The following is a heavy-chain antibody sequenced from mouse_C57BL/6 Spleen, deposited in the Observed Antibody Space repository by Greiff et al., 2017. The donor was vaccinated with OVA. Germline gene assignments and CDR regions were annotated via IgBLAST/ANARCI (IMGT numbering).Heavy chain of an antibody. CDR2: INPGSGGT. J-gene: IGHJ2*01. Sequence: VKLMESGAELVRPGTSVKVSCKASGYAFTNYLIEWVKQRPGQGLEWIGVINPGSGGTNYNEKFKGKATLTADKSSSTAYMQLSSLTSEDSAVYFCAIIYYGNYFDYWGQGTTLTVSS. D-gene: IGHD2-1*01. CDR1: GYAFTNYL. V-gene: IGHV1-54*01. CDR3: AIIYYGNYFDY.